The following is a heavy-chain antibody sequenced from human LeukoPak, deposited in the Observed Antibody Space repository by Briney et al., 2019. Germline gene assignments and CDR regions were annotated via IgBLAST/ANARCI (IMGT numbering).Heavy chain of an antibody. V-gene: IGHV1-3*04. J-gene: IGHJ4*02. CDR1: GYTFTYYA. CDR3: ARPAGRLGSSVFPPDY. CDR2: INTGNGNT. D-gene: IGHD6-13*01. Sequence: ASVKVSCKASGYTFTYYAMHWVRQAPGQRLEWMGWINTGNGNTKYSQNFQGRVTITRDTSASTGYMELSSLRPEDTAVYYCARPAGRLGSSVFPPDYWGQGTLVTVSS.